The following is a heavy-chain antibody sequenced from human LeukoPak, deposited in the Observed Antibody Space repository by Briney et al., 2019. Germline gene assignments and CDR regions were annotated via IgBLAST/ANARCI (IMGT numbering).Heavy chain of an antibody. V-gene: IGHV2-70*11. CDR3: ARGIVAPTYYYTMDV. D-gene: IGHD1-26*01. CDR1: GFSLNTIGMC. Sequence: SGPALVKPTQTLTLTCSFSGFSLNTIGMCVSWIRQPPGKAPEWLARIDWADDKDYSTSLRTRLTISKDTTENQVVLTMTNMDPVDTGTYYCARGIVAPTYYYTMDVWGPGTTVTVSS. CDR2: IDWADDK. J-gene: IGHJ6*02.